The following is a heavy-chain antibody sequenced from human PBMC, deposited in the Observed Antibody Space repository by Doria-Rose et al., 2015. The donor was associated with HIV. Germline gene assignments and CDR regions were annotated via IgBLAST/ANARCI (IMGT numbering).Heavy chain of an antibody. CDR1: GVSLSSPGMG. V-gene: IGHV2-26*01. J-gene: IGHJ4*02. D-gene: IGHD6-13*01. Sequence: QVQLVQSGPVLVKPTETPTLTCTVSGVSLSSPGMGVSWIRQPPGKALEWLANIFSEDEISYKTSRKSRRTISMCTSKSQVVLTMTDMDPVDTATYYCARIKSSRWYHKYYFDFWGQGTLVIVSA. CDR2: IFSEDEI. CDR3: ARIKSSRWYHKYYFDF.